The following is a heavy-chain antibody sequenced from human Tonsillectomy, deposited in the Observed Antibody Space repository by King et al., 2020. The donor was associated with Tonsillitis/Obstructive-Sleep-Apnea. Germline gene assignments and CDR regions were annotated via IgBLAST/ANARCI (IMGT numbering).Heavy chain of an antibody. CDR3: ASEKWYYYGSSGYAPINWFDP. Sequence: VQLQESGPGLVKPSETLSLTCTVSGGSISSYYWSWIRQPAGKGLEWIGRIYTSGSTNYNPSLKSRVTMSVDTSKNQFSLKLSSVTAADTAVYYCASEKWYYYGSSGYAPINWFDPWGQGTLVTVSS. CDR2: IYTSGST. J-gene: IGHJ5*02. CDR1: GGSISSYY. V-gene: IGHV4-4*07. D-gene: IGHD3-22*01.